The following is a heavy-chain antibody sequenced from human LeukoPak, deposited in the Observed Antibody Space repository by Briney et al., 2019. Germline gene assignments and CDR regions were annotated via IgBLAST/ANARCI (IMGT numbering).Heavy chain of an antibody. J-gene: IGHJ6*03. CDR3: ARARQQRWYYYDSSGFAYYYYMDV. CDR2: ISSSSSYI. CDR1: GSTFSSYS. D-gene: IGHD3-22*01. Sequence: GGSLRLSCAASGSTFSSYSMNWVRQAPGKGLEWVSSISSSSSYIYYADSVKGRFTISRDNAKNSLYLQMNSLRAEDTAVYYCARARQQRWYYYDSSGFAYYYYMDVWGKGTTVTVSS. V-gene: IGHV3-21*01.